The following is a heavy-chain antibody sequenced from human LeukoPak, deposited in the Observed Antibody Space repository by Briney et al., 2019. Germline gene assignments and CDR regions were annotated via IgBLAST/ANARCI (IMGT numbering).Heavy chain of an antibody. CDR1: GDSVSSNTGG. CDR2: TYYRSKWYY. J-gene: IGHJ4*02. CDR3: ARGGLVRSPRGYFDF. Sequence: SQTLSLTSAISGDSVSSNTGGWNWIRQSPSRGLEWLGRTYYRSKWYYDYAVSVKSRITINPDTSKNQFSLQLNSVTPDDAAVYYCARGGLVRSPRGYFDFWGQGTLVTVSS. D-gene: IGHD1-26*01. V-gene: IGHV6-1*01.